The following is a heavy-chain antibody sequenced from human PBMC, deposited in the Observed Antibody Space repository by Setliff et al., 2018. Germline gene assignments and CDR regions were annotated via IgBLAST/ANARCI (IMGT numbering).Heavy chain of an antibody. CDR3: ARFGGSWSSYSCYASDV. D-gene: IGHD2-15*01. V-gene: IGHV1-18*01. J-gene: IGHJ3*01. CDR2: IITNTGKT. Sequence: KVSCKASGYTFTSYGFTWVRQAPGQGLEWMGMIITNTGKTSYPKKFQGGFTMTTDTSTGTGYMELRSLTSDDTAVYCCARFGGSWSSYSCYASDVWGKGTMVTVSS. CDR1: GYTFTSYG.